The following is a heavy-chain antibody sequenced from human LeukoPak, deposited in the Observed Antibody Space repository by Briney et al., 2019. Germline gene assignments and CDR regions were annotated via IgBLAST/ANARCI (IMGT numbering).Heavy chain of an antibody. CDR1: GGSISSYY. CDR3: ARDLRDSSGYYYEGYFDY. J-gene: IGHJ4*02. V-gene: IGHV4-59*01. CDR2: IYYSGST. D-gene: IGHD3-22*01. Sequence: LSLTCTVSGGSISSYYWSWIRQPPGTGLEWIGYIYYSGSTNYNPSLKSRVTISVDTSKNQFSLKLSSVTAADTAVYYCARDLRDSSGYYYEGYFDYWGQGTLVTVSS.